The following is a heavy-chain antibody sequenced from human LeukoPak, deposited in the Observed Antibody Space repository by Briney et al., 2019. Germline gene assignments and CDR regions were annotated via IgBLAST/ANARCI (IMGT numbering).Heavy chain of an antibody. CDR3: ARGHQWLVPFDY. Sequence: PSETLSLTCAVYGGSFSGYYWSWIRQPPGKGLEWIGEINHSGSTNYNPSLKSRVTISVDTSKNQFSLKLSSVTAADTAVYYCARGHQWLVPFDYWGQGTLVTVSS. CDR1: GGSFSGYY. J-gene: IGHJ4*02. V-gene: IGHV4-34*01. CDR2: INHSGST. D-gene: IGHD6-19*01.